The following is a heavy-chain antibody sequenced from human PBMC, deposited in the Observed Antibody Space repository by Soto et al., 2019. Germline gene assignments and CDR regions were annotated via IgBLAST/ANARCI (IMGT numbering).Heavy chain of an antibody. J-gene: IGHJ6*02. V-gene: IGHV3-33*01. Sequence: QVQLVESGGGVVQPGRSLRLSCAASGFTFSSYGMHWVRQAPGKGLEWVAVIWYDGSNKYYADSVKGRLTISRDNSKNTLYLQMNSLRAEDTAVYYCAVSGDYYYGMDVWGQGTTVTVSS. CDR2: IWYDGSNK. CDR3: AVSGDYYYGMDV. D-gene: IGHD7-27*01. CDR1: GFTFSSYG.